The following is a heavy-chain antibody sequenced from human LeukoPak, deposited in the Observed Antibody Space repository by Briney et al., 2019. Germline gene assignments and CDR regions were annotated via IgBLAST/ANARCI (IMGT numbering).Heavy chain of an antibody. J-gene: IGHJ4*02. CDR1: GFTFSSYW. V-gene: IGHV3-7*01. Sequence: QSGESLRLSCAASGFTFSSYWMTWVRQAPGKGLEWVANIKQDGSKKNYVDSVKGRFTISRDNAKNSLYLQMNSLRAEDTAVYYCARSPDGFDYWGQGTLVTVSS. CDR2: IKQDGSKK. CDR3: ARSPDGFDY.